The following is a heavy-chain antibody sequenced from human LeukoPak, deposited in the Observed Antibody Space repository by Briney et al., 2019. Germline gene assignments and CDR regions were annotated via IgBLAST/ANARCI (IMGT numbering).Heavy chain of an antibody. V-gene: IGHV1-2*02. Sequence: GASVKVSCKASGYTFTGYYMHWVRQAPRQELEWMGWFSPNSGDTKFAQKFQGRVTMTRDTSISTAYMELSRLRSDDTAVCYCAAEGDYGGKIDAFDIWGQGTMVTVSS. CDR3: AAEGDYGGKIDAFDI. CDR2: FSPNSGDT. J-gene: IGHJ3*02. CDR1: GYTFTGYY. D-gene: IGHD4-23*01.